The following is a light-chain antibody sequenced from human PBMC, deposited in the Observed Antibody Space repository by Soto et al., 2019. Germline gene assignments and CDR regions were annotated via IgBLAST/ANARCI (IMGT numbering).Light chain of an antibody. CDR2: AAS. CDR1: QSVSSNY. J-gene: IGKJ1*01. Sequence: EKVMTKSPATLSASLGERATLSCRASQSVSSNYLAWYQQKPGQAPRLLIYAASSRATGIPDRFSGSGSGTDFTLTISRLEPEDFAVYYCQQYGSSPLTFGQGTKVDI. CDR3: QQYGSSPLT. V-gene: IGKV3-20*01.